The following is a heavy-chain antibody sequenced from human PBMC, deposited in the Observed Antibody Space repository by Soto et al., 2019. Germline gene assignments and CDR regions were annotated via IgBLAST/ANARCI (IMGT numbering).Heavy chain of an antibody. J-gene: IGHJ4*02. CDR1: GFTFSNFW. CDR3: VREWGGLTPDC. CDR2: IHNDGSDQ. D-gene: IGHD3-10*01. Sequence: EVQLVQSGGGLVQPGGSLRLSCVVSGFTFSNFWLDWVRQAPGKGLEWVANIHNDGSDQLYVDSVRGRFTVSRDNAKNSVFLQMDSLRVEDTAVYYCVREWGGLTPDCWGQGTLVTVSS. V-gene: IGHV3-7*03.